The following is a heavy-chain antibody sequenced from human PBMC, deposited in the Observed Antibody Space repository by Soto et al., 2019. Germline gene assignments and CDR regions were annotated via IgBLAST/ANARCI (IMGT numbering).Heavy chain of an antibody. D-gene: IGHD6-13*01. J-gene: IGHJ6*02. CDR3: AKASIAAAGYPDYHYGMDV. V-gene: IGHV3-23*01. CDR2: ISGSGGST. Sequence: PGGSLRLSCAASGFTFSSYAMSWVRQAPGKGLEWVSAISGSGGSTYYADSVKGRFTISRDNSKNTLYLQMNSLRAEDTAVYYCAKASIAAAGYPDYHYGMDVWGQGTTVTVSS. CDR1: GFTFSSYA.